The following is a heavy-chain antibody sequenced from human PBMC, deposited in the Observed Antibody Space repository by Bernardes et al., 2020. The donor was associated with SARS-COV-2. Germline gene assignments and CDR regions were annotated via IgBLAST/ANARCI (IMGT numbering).Heavy chain of an antibody. CDR2: TSGSGGST. J-gene: IGHJ4*02. D-gene: IGHD4-17*01. Sequence: GGSLRLSCAASGFTSSSYAMSWVRQAPGKGLEWVSATSGSGGSTYYADSVKGRFTISRDNSKNTLYLQMNSLRAEDTAVYYCAKDARLGDYSGFDYWGQGTLVTVSS. V-gene: IGHV3-23*01. CDR1: GFTSSSYA. CDR3: AKDARLGDYSGFDY.